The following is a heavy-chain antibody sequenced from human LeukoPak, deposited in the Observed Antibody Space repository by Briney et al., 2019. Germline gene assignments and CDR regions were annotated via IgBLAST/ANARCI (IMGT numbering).Heavy chain of an antibody. CDR1: GFTFSRYW. J-gene: IGHJ5*02. CDR2: IKQDGSEK. Sequence: GGSLRLSCAASGFTFSRYWMSWVRQAPGKGLEWVANIKQDGSEKYYVDSVKGRFTISRDDAKNSLYPQMNSLRAEDTAVYYCARDDCSSISCYHNWFDPWGQGTLVTVSS. CDR3: ARDDCSSISCYHNWFDP. D-gene: IGHD2-2*01. V-gene: IGHV3-7*01.